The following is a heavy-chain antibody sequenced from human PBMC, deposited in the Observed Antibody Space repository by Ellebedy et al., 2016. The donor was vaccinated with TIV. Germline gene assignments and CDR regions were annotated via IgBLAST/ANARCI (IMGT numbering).Heavy chain of an antibody. D-gene: IGHD6-19*01. CDR2: IYYSGST. CDR3: AKDIAEQWLVADY. V-gene: IGHV4-39*07. J-gene: IGHJ4*02. Sequence: SETLSLXCTVSGGSISSSSYYWGWIRQPPGKGLEWIGSIYYSGSTYYNPSLKSRVTISVDTSKNQFSLKLSSVTAADTAVYYCAKDIAEQWLVADYWGQGTLVTVSS. CDR1: GGSISSSSYY.